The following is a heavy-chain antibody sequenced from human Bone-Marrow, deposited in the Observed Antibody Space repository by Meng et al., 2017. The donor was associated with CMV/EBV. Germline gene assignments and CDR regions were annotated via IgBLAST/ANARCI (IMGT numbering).Heavy chain of an antibody. CDR3: ARDGGEDIVVVPAAITSHYFDY. Sequence: GGSLRLSCAASGFTFSSYSMNWVRQAPGKGLEWVSSISSSSSYIYYADSVKGRFTISRDNAKNSLYLQMNSLRAEDTAVHYCARDGGEDIVVVPAAITSHYFDYWGQGTLVTASS. CDR2: ISSSSSYI. CDR1: GFTFSSYS. J-gene: IGHJ4*02. D-gene: IGHD2-2*02. V-gene: IGHV3-21*01.